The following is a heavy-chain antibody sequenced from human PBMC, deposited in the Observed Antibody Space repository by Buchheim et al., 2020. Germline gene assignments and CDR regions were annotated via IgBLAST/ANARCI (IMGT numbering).Heavy chain of an antibody. CDR2: IKQDGSEK. CDR3: ARDPVLSPSSGYDNYFDY. D-gene: IGHD6-19*01. CDR1: GFTFSSYW. J-gene: IGHJ4*02. V-gene: IGHV3-7*01. Sequence: EVQLVESGGGLVQPGGSLRLSCAASGFTFSSYWMSWVRQAPGKGLEWVANIKQDGSEKYYVDSVKGRFTIPRDNAKNSLYLQMNSLRAEDTAVYYCARDPVLSPSSGYDNYFDYWGQGTL.